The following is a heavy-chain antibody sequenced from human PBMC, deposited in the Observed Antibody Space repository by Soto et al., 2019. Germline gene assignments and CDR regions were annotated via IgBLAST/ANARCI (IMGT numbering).Heavy chain of an antibody. J-gene: IGHJ5*02. CDR2: ISSSSSYI. V-gene: IGHV3-21*01. CDR1: GFTFSSYS. D-gene: IGHD1-26*01. CDR3: ERDPSGSYSWFDP. Sequence: PGGSLRLSCAASGFTFSSYSMNWVRQAPGKGLEWVSSISSSSSYIYYADSVKGRFTISRDNAKNSLYLQMNSLRAEDTAVYYCERDPSGSYSWFDPWGQGTLVTVSS.